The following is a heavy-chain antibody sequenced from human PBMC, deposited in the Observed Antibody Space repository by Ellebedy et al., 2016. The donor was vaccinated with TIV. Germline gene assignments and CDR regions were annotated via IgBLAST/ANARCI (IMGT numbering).Heavy chain of an antibody. CDR1: GGSFSGYF. V-gene: IGHV4-34*01. Sequence: SETLSLTCAVYGGSFSGYFWSWIRQPPGKGLEWIGEINHSGSTNYNPSLKSRVTISVDTSKNQFSLKLSSVTAAETAVYYCARGLMGYDSSGYYYRFNFDYWGQGTLVTVSS. J-gene: IGHJ4*02. D-gene: IGHD3-22*01. CDR2: INHSGST. CDR3: ARGLMGYDSSGYYYRFNFDY.